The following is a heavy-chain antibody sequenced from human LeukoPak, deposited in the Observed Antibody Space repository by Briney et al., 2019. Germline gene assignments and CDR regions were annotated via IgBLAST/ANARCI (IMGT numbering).Heavy chain of an antibody. CDR1: GFASRRDG. D-gene: IGHD2-15*01. Sequence: GRSLSLSCAPSGFASRRDGTRCVRQAPGKGLEWVAVIWYDGSNKFYADFVKGRFTISRDNSKNTLHLQMNSLGAEDTAVYYFARDTFQDCSGPRCYPTHFDYWGQGTLVTVSS. V-gene: IGHV3-33*01. J-gene: IGHJ4*02. CDR3: ARDTFQDCSGPRCYPTHFDY. CDR2: IWYDGSNK.